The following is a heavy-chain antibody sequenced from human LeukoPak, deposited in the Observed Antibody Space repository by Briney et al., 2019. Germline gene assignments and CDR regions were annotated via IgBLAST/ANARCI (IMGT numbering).Heavy chain of an antibody. CDR3: AKGGYSSSWDWRFDP. CDR1: GFTFSSYS. J-gene: IGHJ5*02. Sequence: GGSLRLSCAASGFTFSSYSMNWVRQAPGKGLEWVSAISGSGGSTYNADSVKGRFTISRDNSKNTLYLQMNSLRAEDTAVYYCAKGGYSSSWDWRFDPWGQGTLVTVSS. CDR2: ISGSGGST. V-gene: IGHV3-23*01. D-gene: IGHD6-13*01.